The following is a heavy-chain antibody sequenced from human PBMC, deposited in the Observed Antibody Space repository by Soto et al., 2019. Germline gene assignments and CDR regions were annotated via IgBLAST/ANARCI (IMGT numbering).Heavy chain of an antibody. CDR1: GFTFSNFA. J-gene: IGHJ2*01. Sequence: GQLGEFGGGVVQPGWSLRLSCAASGFTFSNFAMHWVRQAPGKGLEWVAALWYDGSKNYYADSVKGRFTISRDTSENTLYVQMNSLRDEDTAVYYCARTPATDWYFDLWGRGTLVTVSS. CDR3: ARTPATDWYFDL. CDR2: LWYDGSKN. V-gene: IGHV3-33*01.